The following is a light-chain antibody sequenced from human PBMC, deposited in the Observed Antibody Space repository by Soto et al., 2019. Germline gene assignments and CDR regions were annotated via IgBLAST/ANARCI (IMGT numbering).Light chain of an antibody. CDR3: YSTTDNNQGV. CDR2: KDR. V-gene: IGLV3-27*01. J-gene: IGLJ3*02. Sequence: SYELTQPPSVSVSPGQTARITCSGDVLANKFVRWFQQRPGQAPILLIYKDRQRPSGIPERFSGSNSGTTVTLTINGAHVDDEADYYCYSTTDNNQGVFGGGTKLTVL. CDR1: VLANKF.